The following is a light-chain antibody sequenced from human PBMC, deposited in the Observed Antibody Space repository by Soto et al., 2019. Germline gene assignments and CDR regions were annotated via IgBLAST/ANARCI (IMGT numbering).Light chain of an antibody. V-gene: IGKV1-5*01. J-gene: IGKJ2*01. CDR2: DAS. CDR3: QQYNSYSAYT. CDR1: QSISSW. Sequence: DIQMTQSPSALSASVGDRVTITCRASQSISSWLAWYQQKPGKAPKLLIYDASSLESGVPSRFSGSGSVTEFTLTISSLQPDDFATYDCQQYNSYSAYTFGQGTKLEIK.